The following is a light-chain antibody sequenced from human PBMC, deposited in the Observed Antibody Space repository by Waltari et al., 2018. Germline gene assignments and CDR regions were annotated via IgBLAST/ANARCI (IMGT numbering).Light chain of an antibody. Sequence: QLALTLSPSASASLGASVRLTCSLSSGHKNYTIAWPQQQPERGPRYLMNLNSNGSHTRGDGIPDRFSGSSSGAERYLTISSLQSEDEADYYCQTWGTGIVVFGGGTKLTVL. CDR3: QTWGTGIVV. CDR1: SGHKNYT. V-gene: IGLV4-69*01. CDR2: LNSNGSH. J-gene: IGLJ3*02.